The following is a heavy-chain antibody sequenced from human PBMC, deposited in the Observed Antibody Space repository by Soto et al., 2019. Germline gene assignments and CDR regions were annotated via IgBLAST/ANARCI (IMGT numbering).Heavy chain of an antibody. V-gene: IGHV1-69*13. CDR2: IIPIFGTA. CDR1: GGTFSSYA. D-gene: IGHD4-17*01. Sequence: SVKVSCKASGGTFSSYAISWVRQAPGQGLEWMGGIIPIFGTANYAQKFQGRVTITADESTSTAYMELSSLRSEDTAVYFCAKTHRATTVVTRYWYFDLWGRGTLVTVSS. J-gene: IGHJ2*01. CDR3: AKTHRATTVVTRYWYFDL.